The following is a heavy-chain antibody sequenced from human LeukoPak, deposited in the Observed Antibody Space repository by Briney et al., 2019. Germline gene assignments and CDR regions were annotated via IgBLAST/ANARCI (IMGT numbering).Heavy chain of an antibody. CDR1: GFTFSSYA. CDR2: IRNDGSEK. V-gene: IGHV3-7*01. J-gene: IGHJ5*02. D-gene: IGHD6-19*01. Sequence: GGSLRLSCAASGFTFSSYAMSWVRQAPGKGLEWVANIRNDGSEKNYVDSVNGRFTISRDNAKNSLYLQMNSLRAEDTAVYYCVRQAGVSWGQGTLVTVSS. CDR3: VRQAGVS.